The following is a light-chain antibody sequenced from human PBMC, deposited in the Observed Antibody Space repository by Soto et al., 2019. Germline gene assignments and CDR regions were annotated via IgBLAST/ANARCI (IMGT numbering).Light chain of an antibody. Sequence: QSVLTQPPSASATPGQRVTISCSGSSSNIGSNTVNWYQHLPGTAPKLVIYSNKQRPSGVPERFSVSKSGTSASLAISGLQSEDEADYYCASWDDSPTAYVFGTGTKVTVL. J-gene: IGLJ1*01. CDR3: ASWDDSPTAYV. CDR2: SNK. V-gene: IGLV1-44*01. CDR1: SSNIGSNT.